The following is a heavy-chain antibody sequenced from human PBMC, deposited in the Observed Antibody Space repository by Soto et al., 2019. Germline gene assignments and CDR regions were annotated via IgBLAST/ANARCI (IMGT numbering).Heavy chain of an antibody. CDR2: INHSGST. CDR1: GFTFSSYA. Sequence: GSLRLSCAASGFTFSSYAMHWVRQAPGKGLEWIGEINHSGSTNYNPSLKSRVTISVDTSKNQFSLKLSSVTAADTAVYYCASPGIAAAHAPRYGMDVWGQGTTVTVSS. CDR3: ASPGIAAAHAPRYGMDV. V-gene: IGHV4-34*01. J-gene: IGHJ6*02. D-gene: IGHD6-13*01.